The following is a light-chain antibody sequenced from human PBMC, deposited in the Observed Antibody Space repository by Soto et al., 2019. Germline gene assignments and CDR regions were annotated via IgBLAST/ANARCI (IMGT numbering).Light chain of an antibody. Sequence: EIVLTQSPGTLSLSPGERATLSCRASQSVGKNYLAWYQQKPGQAPRFLIYGASSRATVIPDRFSGSGSGTDFTLTISRLEPEDFAVYYCQQYANSPRTFGQGTKVEIK. CDR1: QSVGKNY. V-gene: IGKV3-20*01. CDR2: GAS. CDR3: QQYANSPRT. J-gene: IGKJ1*01.